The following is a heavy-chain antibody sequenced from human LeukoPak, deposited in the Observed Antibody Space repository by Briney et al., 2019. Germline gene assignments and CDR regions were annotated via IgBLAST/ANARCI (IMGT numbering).Heavy chain of an antibody. CDR2: INPNSGGT. CDR3: ARARDYDSSGYYLDY. Sequence: GASVKVSCKASGYTFTGYYMHWVRQAPGQGLEWMGWINPNSGGTNYAQKFQGRVTMTRDTSISTAYMELSRLRSDDTAVYYCARARDYDSSGYYLDYWGQGTLVTVSS. CDR1: GYTFTGYY. V-gene: IGHV1-2*02. J-gene: IGHJ4*02. D-gene: IGHD3-22*01.